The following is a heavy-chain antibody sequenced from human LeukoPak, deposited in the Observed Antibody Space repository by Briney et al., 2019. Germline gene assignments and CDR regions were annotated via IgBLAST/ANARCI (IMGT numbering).Heavy chain of an antibody. Sequence: RASVKVSCKASGYTFTSYGISWVRQAPGQGLEWMGWISAYNGNTNYAQKLQGRVTMTTDTSTSTAYMELRSLRSDDTAVYYCASTGCSSTSCYFYDGSGSDPWGQGTLVTVSS. V-gene: IGHV1-18*01. CDR3: ASTGCSSTSCYFYDGSGSDP. CDR2: ISAYNGNT. CDR1: GYTFTSYG. J-gene: IGHJ5*02. D-gene: IGHD2-2*01.